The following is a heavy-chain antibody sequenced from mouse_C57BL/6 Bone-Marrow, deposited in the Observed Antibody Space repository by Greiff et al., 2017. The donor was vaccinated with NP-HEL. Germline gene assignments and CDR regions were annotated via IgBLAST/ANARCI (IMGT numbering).Heavy chain of an antibody. CDR1: GYTFTSYW. V-gene: IGHV1-53*01. J-gene: IGHJ4*01. CDR2: INPSNGGT. Sequence: VQLQQPGPELVKPGASVTLSCKASGYTFTSYWMHWVRQRPGQGLEWIGNINPSNGGTNYNEQFKSKATLTVDKSSSSTYMQLSSLTSEDSAVYYCARWGVYEYSTLAYAKDYWGQGASVTVAS. CDR3: ARWGVYEYSTLAYAKDY. D-gene: IGHD2-4*01.